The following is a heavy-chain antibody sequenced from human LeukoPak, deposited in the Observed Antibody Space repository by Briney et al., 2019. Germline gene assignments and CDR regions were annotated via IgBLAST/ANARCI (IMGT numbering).Heavy chain of an antibody. Sequence: PGGSLRLSCAASGFTFDDYAMHWVRHAPGKGLEWVSGISWNSGSIGYADSVKGRFTISRDNAKNSLYLQMNSLRAEDTAFYYCAKGSSSGYYSGPFDYWGQGTLVTVSS. D-gene: IGHD3-22*01. V-gene: IGHV3-9*01. CDR2: ISWNSGSI. CDR1: GFTFDDYA. CDR3: AKGSSSGYYSGPFDY. J-gene: IGHJ4*02.